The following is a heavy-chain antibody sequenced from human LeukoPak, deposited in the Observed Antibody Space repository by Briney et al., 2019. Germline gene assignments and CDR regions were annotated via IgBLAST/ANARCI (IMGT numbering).Heavy chain of an antibody. J-gene: IGHJ4*02. V-gene: IGHV3-7*05. D-gene: IGHD5-12*01. Sequence: GRSLRLSCAASGFTFSNYWMSWVRQAPGKGLDRVANIKQDGSEKFYVDSLKGRFTISRDNARNSLYLQMNSLRAEDTAVYYCATLGAYDRFDSWGQGTLVTVSS. CDR2: IKQDGSEK. CDR1: GFTFSNYW. CDR3: ATLGAYDRFDS.